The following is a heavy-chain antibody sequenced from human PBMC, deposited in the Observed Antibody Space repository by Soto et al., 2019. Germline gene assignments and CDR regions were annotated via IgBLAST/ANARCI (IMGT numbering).Heavy chain of an antibody. CDR2: IYYSGST. D-gene: IGHD3-10*01. CDR1: GGAINRYY. V-gene: IGHV4-59*08. J-gene: IGHJ4*02. Sequence: SPPCTVPGGAINRYYLGLGRQPPGKGLEWMGYIYYSGSTNYNPSLKSRVTISVDTSKNQFSLKLNSMTAADTAVYYCARHNYGSGSTYFDYWGQGTLVTVSS. CDR3: ARHNYGSGSTYFDY.